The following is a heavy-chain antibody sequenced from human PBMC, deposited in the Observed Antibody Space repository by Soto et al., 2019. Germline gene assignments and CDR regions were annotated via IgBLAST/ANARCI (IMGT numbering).Heavy chain of an antibody. V-gene: IGHV3-33*01. J-gene: IGHJ6*02. CDR2: IWYDGSNK. Sequence: QVQLVESGGGVVQPGRSLRLSCAASGFTFSSYGMHWVRQAPGKGLEWVAVIWYDGSNKYYADSVKGRFTISRDNSKNTLYLQMNSLRAEDTAVYYCARGDRLSSYYYYCGMDVWGQGTTVTVSS. CDR3: ARGDRLSSYYYYCGMDV. CDR1: GFTFSSYG. D-gene: IGHD6-25*01.